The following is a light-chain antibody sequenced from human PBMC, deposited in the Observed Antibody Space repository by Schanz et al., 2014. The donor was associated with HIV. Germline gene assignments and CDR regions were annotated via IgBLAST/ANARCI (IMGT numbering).Light chain of an antibody. Sequence: EIVLTQSPGTLSLSPGERATLSCRASQSVTSRYLAWYKQKHGQAPRLLIYGASTRVTGIPARFSGSGSGTEFTLTISSLQSEDFAVYYCQHYGSSFGPGTKVDIK. CDR1: QSVTSRY. V-gene: IGKV3-20*01. CDR2: GAS. J-gene: IGKJ3*01. CDR3: QHYGSS.